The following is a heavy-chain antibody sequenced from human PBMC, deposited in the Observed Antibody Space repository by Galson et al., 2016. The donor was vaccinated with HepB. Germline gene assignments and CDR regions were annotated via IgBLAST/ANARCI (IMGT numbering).Heavy chain of an antibody. Sequence: SVKVSCKVFGYTYTDFSMNWVRQAPGKGLEWMGGLDPEDDEAIYAQKFHGRLIMTEDTSTDTAYMELSSLTSEDTAVYYCTMGFWSGYFRFDPWGQGTLVTVSS. V-gene: IGHV1-24*01. CDR3: TMGFWSGYFRFDP. CDR2: LDPEDDEA. J-gene: IGHJ5*02. CDR1: GYTYTDFS. D-gene: IGHD3-3*01.